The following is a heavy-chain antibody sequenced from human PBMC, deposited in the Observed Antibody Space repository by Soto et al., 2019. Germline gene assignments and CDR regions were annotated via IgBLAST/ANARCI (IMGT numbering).Heavy chain of an antibody. J-gene: IGHJ4*02. CDR2: IYHSVST. D-gene: IGHD3-3*01. CDR1: SGSISSSNW. Sequence: QVQLQESGPGLVKPSGTLSLTCAVSSGSISSSNWWSWVRQPPGKGLEWIGEIYHSVSTNYNPSLKSRVTISVDKSKNQFSLKLSSVTAADTAVYYCASAAKPGFWSGYFGYWGQGTLVTVSS. CDR3: ASAAKPGFWSGYFGY. V-gene: IGHV4-4*02.